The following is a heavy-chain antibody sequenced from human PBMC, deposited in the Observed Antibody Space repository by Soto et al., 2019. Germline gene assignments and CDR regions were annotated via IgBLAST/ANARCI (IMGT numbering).Heavy chain of an antibody. CDR1: GGSINIAVDS. Sequence: TPYLARAFCGGSINIAVDSVSFIRQPPGKGLEWIGYIYHSGSTYYNPSLESRVTISLDMSKNQFSLKLNSVTAADTAVYYCARSQGKWSRYLFPFYFDQWGQGALVTVSS. CDR2: IYHSGST. D-gene: IGHD3-3*01. CDR3: ARSQGKWSRYLFPFYFDQ. V-gene: IGHV4-30-2*01. J-gene: IGHJ4*02.